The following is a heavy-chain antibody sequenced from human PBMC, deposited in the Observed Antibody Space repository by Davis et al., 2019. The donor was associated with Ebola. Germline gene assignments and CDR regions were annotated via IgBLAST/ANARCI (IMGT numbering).Heavy chain of an antibody. D-gene: IGHD6-19*01. Sequence: ASVKVSCKASGYTFTGYYMHWVRQAPGQGLEWMGWINPNSGGTNYAQKFQGRVTMIRDTSISTAYMELSRLRSDDTAVYYRARDQGIAVSRGAFDYWGQGTLVTVSS. J-gene: IGHJ4*02. V-gene: IGHV1-2*02. CDR1: GYTFTGYY. CDR2: INPNSGGT. CDR3: ARDQGIAVSRGAFDY.